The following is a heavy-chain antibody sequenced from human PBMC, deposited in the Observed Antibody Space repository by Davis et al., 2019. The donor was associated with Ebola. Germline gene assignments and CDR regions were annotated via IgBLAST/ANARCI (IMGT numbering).Heavy chain of an antibody. Sequence: ASVKVSCKASGYTFTSYGITWVRQAPGQGLEWMGWINPHNGNTNYAQNVQGRVTMTTDTSTSTAYMEVGILRSDDTAVYYCARDGAGGGGTTYYWGQGTLVTVSS. CDR3: ARDGAGGGGTTYY. D-gene: IGHD1-7*01. V-gene: IGHV1-18*04. CDR1: GYTFTSYG. CDR2: INPHNGNT. J-gene: IGHJ4*02.